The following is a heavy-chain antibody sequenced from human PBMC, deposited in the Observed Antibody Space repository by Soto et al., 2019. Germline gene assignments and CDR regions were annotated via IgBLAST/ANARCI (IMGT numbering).Heavy chain of an antibody. J-gene: IGHJ4*02. D-gene: IGHD2-2*01. CDR1: GGSISSSSYY. V-gene: IGHV4-39*01. CDR2: IYYSGST. CDR3: ARHDNIVVVPAATAFDY. Sequence: QLQLQESGPGLVKPSETLSLTCTVSGGSISSSSYYWGWIRQPPGKGLEWIGSIYYSGSTYYNPSITSRVTISVDTSKNQFALKLSSVTAADTAVYYCARHDNIVVVPAATAFDYWGQGTLVTVSS.